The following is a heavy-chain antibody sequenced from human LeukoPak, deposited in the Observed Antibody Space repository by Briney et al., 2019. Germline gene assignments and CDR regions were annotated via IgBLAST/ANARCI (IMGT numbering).Heavy chain of an antibody. J-gene: IGHJ5*02. D-gene: IGHD3-10*01. Sequence: PGRSLRLSCAASGFTFGDYAVHWVRHPPGKGLELVLGHSWNSGSIVYADSVKGRLTISRDNAKNSLYLQMNTLRAEDTALYYCAKGGYGSGSYYPNWFDPWGQGTLVTVSP. CDR3: AKGGYGSGSYYPNWFDP. CDR2: HSWNSGSI. V-gene: IGHV3-9*01. CDR1: GFTFGDYA.